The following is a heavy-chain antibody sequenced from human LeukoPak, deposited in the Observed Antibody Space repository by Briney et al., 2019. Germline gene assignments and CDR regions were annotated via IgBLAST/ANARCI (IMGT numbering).Heavy chain of an antibody. CDR1: GGTFSSYA. CDR3: ARVAVVPAATVWAFDI. J-gene: IGHJ3*02. V-gene: IGHV1-69*13. CDR2: IIPIFGTA. Sequence: SVKVSCKASGGTFSSYAISWVRQAPGQGLEWMGGIIPIFGTANYAQKFQGRVTITADESTSTAYMELSSLRSEDTAVYYCARVAVVPAATVWAFDIWSQGTMVTVSS. D-gene: IGHD2-2*01.